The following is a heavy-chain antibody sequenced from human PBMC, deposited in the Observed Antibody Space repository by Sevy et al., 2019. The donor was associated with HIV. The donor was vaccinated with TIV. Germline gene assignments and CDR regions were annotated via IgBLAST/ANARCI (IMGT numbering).Heavy chain of an antibody. J-gene: IGHJ5*02. CDR1: GFSLSATGVG. D-gene: IGHD6-6*01. CDR2: IYWDDDE. CDR3: AHTAAARPNWFDP. V-gene: IGHV2-5*02. Sequence: SGPTLVKPTQTLTLTCTFSGFSLSATGVGVGWIRQPPGKALEWLAVIYWDDDERYSPSLRNRVTITKDTSKNQVVLTLTNMDPVDTGTYYCAHTAAARPNWFDPWGQRTLVTVSS.